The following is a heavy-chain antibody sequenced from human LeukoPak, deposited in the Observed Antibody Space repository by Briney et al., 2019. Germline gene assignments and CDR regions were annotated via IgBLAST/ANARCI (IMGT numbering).Heavy chain of an antibody. D-gene: IGHD3-22*01. CDR3: AKRGAVIRVILVGFHKEAYYFDS. CDR1: GITLSNYG. CDR2: ISGSGGTT. J-gene: IGHJ4*02. V-gene: IGHV3-23*01. Sequence: GGSLRLSCAVSGITLSNYGMSWVRQAPGKGLEWVAGISGSGGTTNYADSVKGRFTISRDNPKHTLFLHMNSLRAEDTAVYFCAKRGAVIRVILVGFHKEAYYFDSWGQGALVTVSS.